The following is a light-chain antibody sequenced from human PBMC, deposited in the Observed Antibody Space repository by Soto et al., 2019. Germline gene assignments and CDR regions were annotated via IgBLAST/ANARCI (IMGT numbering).Light chain of an antibody. Sequence: QSVVTQPPSASGTPGQRVTISCSGSSSNIGTNAVNWYQQLLGTAPKLLIYTNDQRPSGVPDRFSGSKSGTSASLAISGLQSEDGADYYCAAWDDSLNGVVFGGGTQLTVL. V-gene: IGLV1-44*01. CDR2: TND. CDR3: AAWDDSLNGVV. CDR1: SSNIGTNA. J-gene: IGLJ2*01.